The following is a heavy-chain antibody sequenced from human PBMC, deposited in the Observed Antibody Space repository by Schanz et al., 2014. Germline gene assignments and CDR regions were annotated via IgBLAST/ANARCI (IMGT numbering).Heavy chain of an antibody. D-gene: IGHD4-17*01. CDR3: ARGYGDSPTDF. CDR2: FIPILDVG. V-gene: IGHV1-69*02. Sequence: QVQLVQSGAEVKKPGSSMKVSCKASGGAFSSYTISWMRQAPGQGLEWVGRFIPILDVGNYAQQFQGRVTFTADKSTSTAYMELSSLRSEDTAVYYCARGYGDSPTDFWGQGTLVTVSS. CDR1: GGAFSSYT. J-gene: IGHJ4*02.